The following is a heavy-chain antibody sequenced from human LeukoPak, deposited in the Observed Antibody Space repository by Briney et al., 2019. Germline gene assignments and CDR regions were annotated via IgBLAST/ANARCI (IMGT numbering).Heavy chain of an antibody. CDR1: GYTFTNYG. V-gene: IGHV1-18*01. Sequence: ASVKVSCKASGYTFTNYGISWVRQAPGQGLEWMGWISAYNGNTNYAQKLQGRVTMTTDTSTSTAYMELRSLRSDDTAVYYCARRASPRRYYGSGSYPNDAFDIWGQGTMVTVSS. CDR2: ISAYNGNT. D-gene: IGHD3-10*01. J-gene: IGHJ3*02. CDR3: ARRASPRRYYGSGSYPNDAFDI.